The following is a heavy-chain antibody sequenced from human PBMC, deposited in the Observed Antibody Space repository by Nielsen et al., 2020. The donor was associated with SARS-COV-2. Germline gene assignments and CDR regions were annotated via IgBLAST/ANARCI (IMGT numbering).Heavy chain of an antibody. D-gene: IGHD1-26*01. Sequence: SETLSLTCTVSGGSISSSSYYWGWIRQPPGKGLEWIGSIYYSGSTYYNPSLKSRVTISVDTSKNQFSLKLSSVTAADTAVYYCARQGWGNYFDYWGQGTLVTVSS. J-gene: IGHJ4*02. CDR2: IYYSGST. CDR3: ARQGWGNYFDY. V-gene: IGHV4-39*01. CDR1: GGSISSSSYY.